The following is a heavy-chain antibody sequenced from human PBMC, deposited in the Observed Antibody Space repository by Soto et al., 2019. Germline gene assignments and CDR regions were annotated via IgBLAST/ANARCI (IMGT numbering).Heavy chain of an antibody. Sequence: EVQLVESGGGLVQPGGSLRLSCAASGFTFSSYSVNWVRQAPGKGLEWVSYISSSSSTIHYADSVKGRFTISRDNAKNSVYLKMNSLRDDDTAVYYCARVWSSGWLNDSWGQGSLVTVAS. J-gene: IGHJ4*02. CDR3: ARVWSSGWLNDS. CDR2: ISSSSSTI. D-gene: IGHD6-19*01. V-gene: IGHV3-48*02. CDR1: GFTFSSYS.